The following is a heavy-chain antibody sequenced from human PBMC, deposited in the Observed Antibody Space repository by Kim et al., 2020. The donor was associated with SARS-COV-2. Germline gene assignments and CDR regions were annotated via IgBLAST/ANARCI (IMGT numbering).Heavy chain of an antibody. J-gene: IGHJ4*02. CDR3: VRASGSSYDY. D-gene: IGHD6-6*01. Sequence: AYAVSLRSRMTISPDTSKNQFSLHMNSVTPEDTAVYYCVRASGSSYDYWGQGILVTVSS. V-gene: IGHV6-1*01.